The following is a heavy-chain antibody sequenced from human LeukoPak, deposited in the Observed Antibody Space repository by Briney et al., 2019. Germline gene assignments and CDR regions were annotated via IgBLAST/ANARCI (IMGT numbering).Heavy chain of an antibody. CDR3: AKAGRSTSCYFSY. D-gene: IGHD2-2*01. CDR1: GFTFSSYA. J-gene: IGHJ4*02. Sequence: GGSLRLSCAASGFTFSSYAMSWVRQAPGKGLEWVSAISGSGGSTYYADSVKDRFTISRDNSKNTLYLQMNSLRAEDTAVYYCAKAGRSTSCYFSYWGQGTLVTVSS. CDR2: ISGSGGST. V-gene: IGHV3-23*01.